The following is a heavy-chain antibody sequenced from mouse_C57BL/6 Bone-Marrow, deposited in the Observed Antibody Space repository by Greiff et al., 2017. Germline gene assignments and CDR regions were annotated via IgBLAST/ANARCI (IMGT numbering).Heavy chain of an antibody. CDR3: ARGDGSSYYFDY. CDR2: INPNNGGT. J-gene: IGHJ2*01. Sequence: VHVKQSGPELVKPGASMKIPCKASGYTFTDYNMDWVKQSHGKSLEWLGDINPNNGGTIYNQKFKGKATLTVDKSSSTAYMELRSLTSEDTAVYYCARGDGSSYYFDYWGQGTTLTVSS. CDR1: GYTFTDYN. V-gene: IGHV1-18*01. D-gene: IGHD1-1*01.